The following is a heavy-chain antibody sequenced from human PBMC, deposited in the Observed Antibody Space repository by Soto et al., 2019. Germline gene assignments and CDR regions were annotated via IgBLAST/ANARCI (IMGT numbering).Heavy chain of an antibody. Sequence: QVQLVESGGGLVQTSGSLRIACVASGFTFSDYYMSWVRQAPGKGLEWVSYTSSTGNTIYYADSVKGRFTISRDNAKNSVYLQMNNLRAEDTALYFCAKMSSENYYDPVFSWGQGTLVTVSS. CDR2: TSSTGNTI. D-gene: IGHD3-22*01. J-gene: IGHJ4*02. CDR3: AKMSSENYYDPVFS. CDR1: GFTFSDYY. V-gene: IGHV3-11*01.